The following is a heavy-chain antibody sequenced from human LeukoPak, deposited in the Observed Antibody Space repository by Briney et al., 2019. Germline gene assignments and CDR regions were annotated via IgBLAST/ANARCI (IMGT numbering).Heavy chain of an antibody. D-gene: IGHD3-10*01. CDR1: GGSISSSSYY. Sequence: SETLSLTCTVSGGSISSSSYYWGWIRQPPGKGLEWIGSIYYSGSTYYNPSLKSRVTISVDTSKNQFSLKLSSVTAADTAVYYCAESEGVIDYWGQGTLVTVSS. CDR3: AESEGVIDY. J-gene: IGHJ4*02. V-gene: IGHV4-39*01. CDR2: IYYSGST.